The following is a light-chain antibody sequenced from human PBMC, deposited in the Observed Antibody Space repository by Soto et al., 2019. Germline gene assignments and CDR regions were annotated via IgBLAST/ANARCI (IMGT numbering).Light chain of an antibody. CDR1: QSVSNTY. V-gene: IGKV3-20*01. CDR2: AAS. CDR3: QQYGSSPWT. J-gene: IGKJ1*01. Sequence: EIVLTQSPGTLSLSPGERATLSCRASQSVSNTYLAWYQQKPGQAPRLLIYAASSRATGIPDRFSGRGSGTDFTLTISRLEPEDFGVYYCQQYGSSPWTFGQGTKVE.